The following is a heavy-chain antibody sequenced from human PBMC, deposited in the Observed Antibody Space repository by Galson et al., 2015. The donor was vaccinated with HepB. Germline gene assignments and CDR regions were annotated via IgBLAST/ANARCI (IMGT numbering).Heavy chain of an antibody. CDR1: GFTFSSYG. Sequence: GSLRLSCAASGFTFSSYGMYWVRQAPGKGLDWASGISGGGDSTYYADSVKGRFTISRDNSKNTLFLQMSSLKADDTAIYYCAKRAGHSWFDPWGQGTLVTVSS. J-gene: IGHJ5*02. V-gene: IGHV3-23*01. CDR2: ISGGGDST. CDR3: AKRAGHSWFDP.